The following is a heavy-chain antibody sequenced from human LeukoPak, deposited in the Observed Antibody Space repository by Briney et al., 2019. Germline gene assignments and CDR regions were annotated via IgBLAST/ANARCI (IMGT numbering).Heavy chain of an antibody. Sequence: SETLSLTCTVSGGSISSSSYYWGWIRQPPGKGLEWIGSIYYSGSTYYNPSLKSRVTISVDTSKNQFSLKLSSVTAADTAVYYCARQMQDYDSSGNNWFDPWGRGTLVTVSS. V-gene: IGHV4-39*01. CDR1: GGSISSSSYY. CDR2: IYYSGST. D-gene: IGHD3-22*01. CDR3: ARQMQDYDSSGNNWFDP. J-gene: IGHJ5*02.